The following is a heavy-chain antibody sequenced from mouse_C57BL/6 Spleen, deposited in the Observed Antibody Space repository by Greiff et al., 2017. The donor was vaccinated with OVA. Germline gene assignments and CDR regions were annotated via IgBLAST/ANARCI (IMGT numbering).Heavy chain of an antibody. D-gene: IGHD4-1*01. V-gene: IGHV1-52*01. CDR1: GYTFTSYW. Sequence: QVQLQQPGAELVRPGSSVKLSCKASGYTFTSYWMHWVKQRPIQGLEWIGNIDPSDSETHYNQKFKDKATLTVDKSSSTAYMQLSSLTSEDSAVYYCARMELTGTRYFDYWGQGTTLTVSS. CDR2: IDPSDSET. J-gene: IGHJ2*01. CDR3: ARMELTGTRYFDY.